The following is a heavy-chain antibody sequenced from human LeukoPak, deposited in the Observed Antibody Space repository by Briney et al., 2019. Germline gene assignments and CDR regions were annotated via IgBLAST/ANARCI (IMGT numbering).Heavy chain of an antibody. CDR1: GFTFSSYA. V-gene: IGHV3-23*01. CDR3: ARATYSSSWYQRGDYFDY. D-gene: IGHD6-13*01. Sequence: GGSLRLSCAASGFTFSSYAMSWVRQAPGKGLEWVSAISGSGGSTYYADSVKGRFTISRDNSKNTLYLQMNSLRAEDTAVYYCARATYSSSWYQRGDYFDYWGQGTLVTVSS. CDR2: ISGSGGST. J-gene: IGHJ4*02.